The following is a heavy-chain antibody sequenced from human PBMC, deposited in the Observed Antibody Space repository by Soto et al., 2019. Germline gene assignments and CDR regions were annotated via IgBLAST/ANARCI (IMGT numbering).Heavy chain of an antibody. CDR1: GGSISSYY. Sequence: QVQLQESGPGLVKPSETLSLTCTVSGGSISSYYWSWIRQPPGKGLEWIGYIYYSGSTNYNPSLKSRVTISGDTYKNQFPLKLSSVTAADTAVYYCARHDFDWLLGESGNWFDPWGQGTLVTVSS. CDR3: ARHDFDWLLGESGNWFDP. J-gene: IGHJ5*02. CDR2: IYYSGST. D-gene: IGHD3-9*01. V-gene: IGHV4-59*01.